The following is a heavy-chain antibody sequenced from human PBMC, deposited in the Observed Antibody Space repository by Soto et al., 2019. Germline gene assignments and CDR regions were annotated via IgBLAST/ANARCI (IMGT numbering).Heavy chain of an antibody. V-gene: IGHV3-15*07. D-gene: IGHD3-22*01. CDR1: DFIFSNAW. CDR3: TTDQGDSVDYYPYFDY. J-gene: IGHJ4*02. Sequence: GGSLRLSCAASDFIFSNAWMDWVRQAPGKGLEWVGRIKSKTDGGTTDYAAPVKGRFTISRDDSGNTLFLQMNSLKIEDTAVYYCTTDQGDSVDYYPYFDYWGQGTLVTVSS. CDR2: IKSKTDGGTT.